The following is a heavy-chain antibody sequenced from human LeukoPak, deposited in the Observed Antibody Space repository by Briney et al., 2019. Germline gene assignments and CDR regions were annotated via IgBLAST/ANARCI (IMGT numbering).Heavy chain of an antibody. V-gene: IGHV3-21*01. CDR3: ARDIVSYYDSSGQPI. J-gene: IGHJ4*02. Sequence: PGGSLRLSCAASGFTFSSYSMNWVRQAPGKGLEWVSSISSSSSYIYYADSVKGRFTISRDNAKSSLYLQMNSLRAEDTAVYYCARDIVSYYDSSGQPIWGQGTLVTVSS. CDR1: GFTFSSYS. D-gene: IGHD3-22*01. CDR2: ISSSSSYI.